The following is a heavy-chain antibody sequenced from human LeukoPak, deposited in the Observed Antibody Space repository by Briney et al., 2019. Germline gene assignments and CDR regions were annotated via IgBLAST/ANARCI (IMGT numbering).Heavy chain of an antibody. CDR1: GFTFSSYG. CDR3: AKDPYDILTGYYNKPHFDY. Sequence: GALRLSCAASGFTFSSYGMHWVRQAPGKGLEWVAVIWYDGSNKYYADSVKGRFTISRDNSKNTLYLQMNSLRAEDTAVYYCAKDPYDILTGYYNKPHFDYWGQGTLVTVSS. CDR2: IWYDGSNK. V-gene: IGHV3-33*06. J-gene: IGHJ4*02. D-gene: IGHD3-9*01.